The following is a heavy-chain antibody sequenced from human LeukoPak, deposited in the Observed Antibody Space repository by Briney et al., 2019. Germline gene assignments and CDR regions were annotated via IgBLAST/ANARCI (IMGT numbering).Heavy chain of an antibody. V-gene: IGHV1-3*01. CDR2: INAGNGNT. CDR1: GYTFTSYA. D-gene: IGHD5-18*01. CDR3: ARDRSGRGYSYGIDY. J-gene: IGHJ4*02. Sequence: ASVNLSCKASGYTFTSYAMHWVRQAPGQRLEWRGWINAGNGNTKYSQKFQGRVTITRDTSASTAYMELSSLRSEDTAVYYCARDRSGRGYSYGIDYWGQGTLVTVSS.